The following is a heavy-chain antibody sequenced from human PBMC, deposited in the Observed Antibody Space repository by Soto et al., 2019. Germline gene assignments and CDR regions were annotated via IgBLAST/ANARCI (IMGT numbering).Heavy chain of an antibody. D-gene: IGHD2-15*01. V-gene: IGHV3-23*01. CDR3: AKSRVAVGYCSGGSCYYFDY. Sequence: PGGSLRLSCAASGFAFSSYAMSFVRQAPGKGLEWVSAISGSGGSTYYADSVKGRFTISRDNSKNTLYLQMNRLRAEDTAVYYCAKSRVAVGYCSGGSCYYFDYWGQGTLVTVSS. CDR2: ISGSGGST. J-gene: IGHJ4*02. CDR1: GFAFSSYA.